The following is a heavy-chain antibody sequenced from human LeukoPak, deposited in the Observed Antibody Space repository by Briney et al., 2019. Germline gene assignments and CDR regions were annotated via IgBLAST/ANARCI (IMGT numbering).Heavy chain of an antibody. D-gene: IGHD2-21*02. V-gene: IGHV4-4*07. CDR1: GGSISSYY. CDR3: ARAYCVGDCTVLHIYFDN. CDR2: IYTSGCI. J-gene: IGHJ4*02. Sequence: SETLSLTCTVSGGSISSYYWSWIRQPAGKGLEWIGRIYTSGCINYNPSLKSRVTMSVDTSKNQFSLKLRSVMAADTAVYYCARAYCVGDCTVLHIYFDNWGQGTLVTVSS.